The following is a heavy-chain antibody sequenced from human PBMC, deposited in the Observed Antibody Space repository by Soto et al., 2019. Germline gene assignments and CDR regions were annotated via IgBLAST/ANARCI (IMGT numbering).Heavy chain of an antibody. D-gene: IGHD3-22*01. CDR3: ARGSYHYYDSSGYYSY. CDR2: ISSSGSTI. J-gene: IGHJ4*02. Sequence: PGGSLRLACAASGFTFGSYEMNWVRQAPGKGLEWVSYISSSGSTIYYADSVKGRFTISRDNAKNSLHLQMNSLRAEDTAVYYCARGSYHYYDSSGYYSYWGQGTLVTVSS. V-gene: IGHV3-48*03. CDR1: GFTFGSYE.